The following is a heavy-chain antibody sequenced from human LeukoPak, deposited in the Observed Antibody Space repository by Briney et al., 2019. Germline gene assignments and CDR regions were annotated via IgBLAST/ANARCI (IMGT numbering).Heavy chain of an antibody. Sequence: GGSLRLSCTASGFTFSSYTMSWVRQAPGEGLEWLSATNGRGITYYAGSVKGRFTISRDNSENTLYLQMNSLTVDDTAVHFCAKERQTGDYFTSDYWGQGTLVTVSS. CDR1: GFTFSSYT. V-gene: IGHV3-23*01. CDR2: TNGRGIT. CDR3: AKERQTGDYFTSDY. J-gene: IGHJ4*02. D-gene: IGHD4-17*01.